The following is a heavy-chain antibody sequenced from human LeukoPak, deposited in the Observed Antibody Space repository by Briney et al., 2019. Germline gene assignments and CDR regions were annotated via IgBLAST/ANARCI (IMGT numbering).Heavy chain of an antibody. CDR2: INPNSGGT. CDR1: GYTFTGYY. V-gene: IGHV1-2*04. J-gene: IGHJ4*02. Sequence: ASVKVSCKASGYTFTGYYMHWVRQAPGQRLEWMGWINPNSGGTNYAQKFQGWVTMTRDTSISTAYMELSRLRSDDTAVYYCARDPSGYSSGWYEYNYFDYWGQGTLVTVSS. D-gene: IGHD6-19*01. CDR3: ARDPSGYSSGWYEYNYFDY.